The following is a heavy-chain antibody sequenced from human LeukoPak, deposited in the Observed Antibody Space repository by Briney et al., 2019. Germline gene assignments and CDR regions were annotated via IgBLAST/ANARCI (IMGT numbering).Heavy chain of an antibody. CDR1: GGSISSGSYY. V-gene: IGHV4-61*02. CDR3: AREASYCSSTICYTYHFDY. D-gene: IGHD2-2*02. Sequence: PSQTLSLTCTVSGGSISSGSYYWSWIRQPAGKGLEWIGRIYTSGSTNYNPSLKSRVSISVDTSKNQFSLKLSSVTAADTAVYYCAREASYCSSTICYTYHFDYWGQGTLVTVSS. J-gene: IGHJ4*02. CDR2: IYTSGST.